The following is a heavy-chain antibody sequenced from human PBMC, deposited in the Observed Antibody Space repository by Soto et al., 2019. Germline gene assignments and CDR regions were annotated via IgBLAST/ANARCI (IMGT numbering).Heavy chain of an antibody. J-gene: IGHJ5*02. CDR1: GGTIRSPDW. CDR3: TRGRGRYSSGWSWFDP. CDR2: IFQSGST. D-gene: IGHD6-19*01. Sequence: SETLSLTCGVSGGTIRSPDWWTWVRQPPGKGLEWIGEIFQSGSTNYTPSLESRVTISVDKSKNQFSLTLTSVTAADTAVYFCTRGRGRYSSGWSWFDPWGQGILVTVSS. V-gene: IGHV4-4*02.